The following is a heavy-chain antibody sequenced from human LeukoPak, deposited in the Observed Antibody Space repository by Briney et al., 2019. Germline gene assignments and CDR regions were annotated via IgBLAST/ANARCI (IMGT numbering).Heavy chain of an antibody. V-gene: IGHV3-49*04. D-gene: IGHD3-22*01. Sequence: GGSLRLSCTASGFTFGDYAMSWVRQAPGKGLEWVGFIRSKAYGGTTEYAASVKGRFTISRDDSKSIAYLQMNSLKIEDTAVYYCTRAYDSSGYYRYFDYWGQGTLVTVSS. CDR1: GFTFGDYA. J-gene: IGHJ4*02. CDR2: IRSKAYGGTT. CDR3: TRAYDSSGYYRYFDY.